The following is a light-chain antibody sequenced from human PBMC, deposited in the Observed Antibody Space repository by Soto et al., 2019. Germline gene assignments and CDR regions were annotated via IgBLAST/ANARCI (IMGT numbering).Light chain of an antibody. CDR1: QSVSSY. J-gene: IGKJ5*01. CDR2: DAS. CDR3: QQRSNWPPVIT. V-gene: IGKV3-11*01. Sequence: EIVLTQSPATLSLSPGERATLSCRASQSVSSYLAWYQQKPGQAPRLLIYDASNRATGIPARFSGSGSGTDYTLTISSREPEDFSVYYCQQRSNWPPVITFGQGTQLEIK.